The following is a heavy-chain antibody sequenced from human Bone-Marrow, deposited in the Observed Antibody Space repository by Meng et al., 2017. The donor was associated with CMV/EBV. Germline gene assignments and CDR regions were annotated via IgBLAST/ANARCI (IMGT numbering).Heavy chain of an antibody. CDR2: ISSSSSYI. CDR3: ARDHTVGAIYFDP. D-gene: IGHD1-26*01. J-gene: IGHJ5*02. Sequence: GESLKISCAASGFTFSSYSMNWVRQAPGKGLEWVSSISSSSSYIYYADSVKGRFTISRDNAKNSLYLQMHSLRAEDTAVYYCARDHTVGAIYFDPWGQGTLVTVSS. CDR1: GFTFSSYS. V-gene: IGHV3-21*01.